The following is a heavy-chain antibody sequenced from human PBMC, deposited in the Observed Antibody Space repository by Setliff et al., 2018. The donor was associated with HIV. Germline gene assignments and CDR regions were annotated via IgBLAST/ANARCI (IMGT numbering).Heavy chain of an antibody. CDR2: VYTSGTF. Sequence: PSETLSLTCSVSGAPITNSYWSWIRQSPGKRLEWIGYVYTSGTFSYNPSLNSRFTISIDTSKNQFSLKATSVAAEDTAVYYCASGGPGGDDYYGSGSPGPLGFDPWGQGTLVTVSS. CDR1: GAPITNSY. D-gene: IGHD3-10*01. J-gene: IGHJ5*02. V-gene: IGHV4-4*09. CDR3: ASGGPGGDDYYGSGSPGPLGFDP.